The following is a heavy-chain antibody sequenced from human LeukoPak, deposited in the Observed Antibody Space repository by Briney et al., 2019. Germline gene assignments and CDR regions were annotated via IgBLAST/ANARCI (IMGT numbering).Heavy chain of an antibody. D-gene: IGHD4-17*01. J-gene: IGHJ3*02. CDR3: ARDYGDYDRGAFDI. CDR2: ISAYNGNT. CDR1: GYTFTSYG. Sequence: GASVKVSCKASGYTFTSYGISWVRQAPGQGLEWMGWISAYNGNTNYAQKFQGRVTMTRDTSISTAYMELSRLRSDDTAVYYCARDYGDYDRGAFDIWGQGTMVTVSS. V-gene: IGHV1-18*01.